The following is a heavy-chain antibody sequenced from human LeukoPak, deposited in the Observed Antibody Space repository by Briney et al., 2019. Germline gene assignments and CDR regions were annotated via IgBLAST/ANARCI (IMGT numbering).Heavy chain of an antibody. CDR2: IYGDGNI. J-gene: IGHJ4*02. D-gene: IGHD6-6*01. Sequence: PGGSLRPSCEPPGFTVSTNPMTGFRQAPGKGLEWVSVIYGDGNIEYSDSVKGRFTVSRDFSRNTLYLQMDVLRAEDTAVYYCATGRDGSSVFDYWGQGTLVTVSS. V-gene: IGHV3-53*01. CDR1: GFTVSTNP. CDR3: ATGRDGSSVFDY.